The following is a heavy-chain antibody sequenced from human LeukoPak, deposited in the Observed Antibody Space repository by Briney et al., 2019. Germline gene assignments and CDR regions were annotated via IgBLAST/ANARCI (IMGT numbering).Heavy chain of an antibody. CDR2: IYPGDSDT. Sequence: GESLKISCKGSGYSFTSYWIGWVRQMPGKGLEWMGIIYPGDSDTRYSPSFQGQVTISADKSISTAYLQWSSLKASDTAMYYCARGSEILGVVLAAKGAFDIWGQGTMVTVSS. D-gene: IGHD2-2*01. CDR1: GYSFTSYW. V-gene: IGHV5-51*01. J-gene: IGHJ3*02. CDR3: ARGSEILGVVLAAKGAFDI.